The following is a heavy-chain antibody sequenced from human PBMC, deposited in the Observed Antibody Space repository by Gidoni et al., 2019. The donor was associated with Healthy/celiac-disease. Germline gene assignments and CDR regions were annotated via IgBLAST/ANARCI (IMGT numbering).Heavy chain of an antibody. CDR3: ARDHSITIFGVVNDYGMDV. CDR1: GFTFSSYG. D-gene: IGHD3-3*01. V-gene: IGHV3-33*08. CDR2: IWYDGSNK. Sequence: QVQLVESGGGVVQPGGSLRLPCAASGFTFSSYGMRWVRQAPGKGLEWVAVIWYDGSNKYYADSVKGRFTISRDNSKNTLYLQMNSLRAEDTAVYYCARDHSITIFGVVNDYGMDVWGQGTTVTVSS. J-gene: IGHJ6*02.